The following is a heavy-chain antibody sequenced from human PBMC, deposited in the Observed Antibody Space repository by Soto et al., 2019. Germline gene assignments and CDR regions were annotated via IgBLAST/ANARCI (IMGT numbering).Heavy chain of an antibody. V-gene: IGHV3-21*01. CDR1: GFTFSSYS. CDR3: AVGEETGTPYLGN. D-gene: IGHD1-7*01. CDR2: ISSSSSFI. Sequence: EVQLLESGGGLVKPGGSLRLSCTASGFTFSSYSMNWVRRAPGKGLEWVSSISSSSSFIYSAGSVKGRFTISRDNAKNSLYLQMNSLRAEDTAVYYCAVGEETGTPYLGNWGQGTLVTVSS. J-gene: IGHJ4*02.